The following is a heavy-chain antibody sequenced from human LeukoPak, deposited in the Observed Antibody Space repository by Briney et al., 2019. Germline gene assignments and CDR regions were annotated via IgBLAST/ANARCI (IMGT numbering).Heavy chain of an antibody. CDR3: AKDVGIAVVYGMDV. Sequence: GGSLRLSCAASGFTVSSNYMSWVRQPPGKGLEWVSVIYSGGTTYYADSVKGRFAISRDSSKNTLFLRMNSLRDEDTAVYYCAKDVGIAVVYGMDVWGQGTTVTVSS. CDR1: GFTVSSNY. CDR2: IYSGGTT. J-gene: IGHJ6*02. V-gene: IGHV3-53*01. D-gene: IGHD6-19*01.